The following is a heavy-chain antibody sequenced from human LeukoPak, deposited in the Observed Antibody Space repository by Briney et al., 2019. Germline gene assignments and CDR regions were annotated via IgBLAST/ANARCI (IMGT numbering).Heavy chain of an antibody. D-gene: IGHD2-2*01. Sequence: GGSLRLSCVGSEFTFGNFAMSWVRQAPGKGLEWVAAISGRYSTTYYADAVKGRFTISRDNSKNILYLQMNSLRAEDTAIYYCAKETYIAVAPGALFDYWGQGALVTVSS. CDR1: EFTFGNFA. CDR2: ISGRYSTT. V-gene: IGHV3-23*01. J-gene: IGHJ4*02. CDR3: AKETYIAVAPGALFDY.